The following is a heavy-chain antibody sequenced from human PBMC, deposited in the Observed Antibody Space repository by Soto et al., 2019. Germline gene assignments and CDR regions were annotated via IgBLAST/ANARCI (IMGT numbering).Heavy chain of an antibody. V-gene: IGHV2-26*01. CDR2: IFSNDDK. J-gene: IGHJ4*02. D-gene: IGHD3-22*01. CDR1: GFSLGNPRMG. Sequence: SGPTLVNPTEALTLTCTVSGFSLGNPRMGVSWIRQPPGKALEWLAHIFSNDDKSYRTSLKSRVTNSKDTSKSQVVLTMTNMDPVDTGTYYCARVYDSSGYEYWGQGTLVTVSS. CDR3: ARVYDSSGYEY.